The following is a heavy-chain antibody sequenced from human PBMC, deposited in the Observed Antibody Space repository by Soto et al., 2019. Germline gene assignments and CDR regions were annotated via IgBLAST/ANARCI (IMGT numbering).Heavy chain of an antibody. D-gene: IGHD4-17*01. CDR1: GFTFSSYA. J-gene: IGHJ4*02. CDR3: AKDPRYGGNSRIFDY. Sequence: GGSLRLSCAASGFTFSSYAMHWVRQAPGKGLEWVSAISGSGGSTYYADSVKGRFTISRDNSKNTLYLQMNSLRAEDTALYYCAKDPRYGGNSRIFDYWGQGTLVTVSS. CDR2: ISGSGGST. V-gene: IGHV3-23*01.